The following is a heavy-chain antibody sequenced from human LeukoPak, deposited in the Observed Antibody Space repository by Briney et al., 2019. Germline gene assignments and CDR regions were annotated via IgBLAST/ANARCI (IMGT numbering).Heavy chain of an antibody. D-gene: IGHD2-8*02. Sequence: GGSLRLSCVPCGFTFRSSAMHWVRQAPGRGLEWIAFISWDGADIYYAAFVKGGFTISRHTSRRTVSLQVDSLRAEDTAVYYCAKDLGTKYCIDYCGQG. CDR2: ISWDGADI. CDR3: AKDLGTKYCIDY. CDR1: GFTFRSSA. J-gene: IGHJ4*02. V-gene: IGHV3-30*18.